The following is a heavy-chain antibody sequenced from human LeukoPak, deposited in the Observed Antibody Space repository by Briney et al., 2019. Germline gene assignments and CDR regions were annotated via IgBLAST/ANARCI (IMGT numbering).Heavy chain of an antibody. J-gene: IGHJ4*02. V-gene: IGHV3-30*02. CDR2: LRYDGSSK. Sequence: GGSLRLSCAASGFTFSSYSMNWVRQAPGKGLEWVAFLRYDGSSKYYADSVKGRFTISRDNSKNTLFLPMNSLRAEDTAVYYCAKDRLRYASGSYSIDYWGQGTQVSVSS. D-gene: IGHD3-10*01. CDR1: GFTFSSYS. CDR3: AKDRLRYASGSYSIDY.